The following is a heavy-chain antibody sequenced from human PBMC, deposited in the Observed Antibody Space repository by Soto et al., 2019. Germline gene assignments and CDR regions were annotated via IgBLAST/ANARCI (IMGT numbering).Heavy chain of an antibody. Sequence: EESLKISCKSYGYSFTTYWIAWVRHMPGKGLEWMGSIHPADSHTRYSPSFQGQVTISADRSITTAYLQWSSLKASDTAMYYCGCSYSSSGGSGLPYCFDSWGQGT. J-gene: IGHJ4*02. CDR2: IHPADSHT. V-gene: IGHV5-51*01. CDR1: GYSFTTYW. D-gene: IGHD2-15*01. CDR3: GCSYSSSGGSGLPYCFDS.